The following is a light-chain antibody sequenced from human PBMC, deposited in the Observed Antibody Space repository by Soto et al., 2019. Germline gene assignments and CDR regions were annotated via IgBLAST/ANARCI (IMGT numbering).Light chain of an antibody. J-gene: IGKJ5*01. CDR3: QQSYSTPPT. CDR2: KAS. V-gene: IGKV1-5*03. Sequence: DIQRTQNPSTLSGSVGDVVTISCRASQTISSWLAWYQQKPGKAPKLLIYKASTLKSGVPSRFSGSGSGTDFTLTISSLQPEDFATYYCQQSYSTPPTFGQGTRLEIK. CDR1: QTISSW.